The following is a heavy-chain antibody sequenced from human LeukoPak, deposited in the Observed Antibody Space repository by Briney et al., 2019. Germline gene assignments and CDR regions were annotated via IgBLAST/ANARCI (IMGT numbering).Heavy chain of an antibody. J-gene: IGHJ4*02. CDR1: GYRFTTYW. D-gene: IGHD1-1*01. V-gene: IGHV5-51*01. CDR2: IYGGDSDI. Sequence: GESLKISCKGSGYRFTTYWIGWVRQMPGKGLEWLGFIYGGDSDIRYSLSFQGQVTISADKSISTAYLQWSSLKASDTAVYYCARTGNDQYYFDYWGQETLVTVSS. CDR3: ARTGNDQYYFDY.